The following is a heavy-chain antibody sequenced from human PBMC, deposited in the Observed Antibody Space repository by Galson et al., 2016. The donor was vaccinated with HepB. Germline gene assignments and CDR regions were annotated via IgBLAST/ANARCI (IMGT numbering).Heavy chain of an antibody. V-gene: IGHV4-38-2*01. CDR1: RYSISSGYY. CDR2: VSYSGST. D-gene: IGHD3-16*01. CDR3: ARNGGGGPHTCDF. Sequence: SETLSLTCAVSRYSISSGYYWNWIRHPPEKGLEWIGTVSYSGSTHYNPSLKSRVTISVDTSKNQFSLKLGSVTAADTAVYSCARNGGGGPHTCDFWTQGTLVTVSS. J-gene: IGHJ4*02.